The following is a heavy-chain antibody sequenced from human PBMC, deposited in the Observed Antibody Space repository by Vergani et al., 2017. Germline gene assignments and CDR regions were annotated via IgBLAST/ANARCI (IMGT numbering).Heavy chain of an antibody. Sequence: QVQLVESGGGVVQPGRSLRLSCAASGFTFSSYGMHWVRQAPGKGLEWVAVIWYDGSNKYYADSVKGRFTISRDNSKNTLYLQMNSLRAEDTAVYYCARGGGRVRGVTIYYMDVWGKGTTVTVSS. V-gene: IGHV3-33*01. CDR2: IWYDGSNK. D-gene: IGHD3-10*01. CDR3: ARGGGRVRGVTIYYMDV. CDR1: GFTFSSYG. J-gene: IGHJ6*03.